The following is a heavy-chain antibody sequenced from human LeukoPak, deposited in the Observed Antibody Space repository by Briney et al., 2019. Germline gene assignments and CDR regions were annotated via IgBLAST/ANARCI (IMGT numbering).Heavy chain of an antibody. CDR1: GFTFSSYE. J-gene: IGHJ4*02. V-gene: IGHV3-48*03. CDR2: ISSSGSTI. Sequence: GGSLRLSCAASGFTFSSYEMNWVRQAPGKGLEWVSYISSSGSTIYYADSVKGRFTISRDNAKNSLYLQMSSLRAEDTAVYYCARVRHYGSGSYDYWGQGTLVTVSS. CDR3: ARVRHYGSGSYDY. D-gene: IGHD3-10*01.